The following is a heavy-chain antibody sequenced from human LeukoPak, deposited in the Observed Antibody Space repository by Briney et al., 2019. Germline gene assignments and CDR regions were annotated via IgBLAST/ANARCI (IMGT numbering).Heavy chain of an antibody. J-gene: IGHJ5*02. CDR3: VRAYTKTTGLAVPWGA. CDR1: GDSISNDYY. CDR2: ISHYGTA. V-gene: IGHV4-38-2*01. Sequence: SETLSLTCAVSGDSISNDYYWGWIRQPPGKGLEWIGRISHYGTAYYNPSLKSRVIISVDTSKNQFSLKLISVTATDTAVYYCVRAYTKTTGLAVPWGAWGQGTLITVSS. D-gene: IGHD6-19*01.